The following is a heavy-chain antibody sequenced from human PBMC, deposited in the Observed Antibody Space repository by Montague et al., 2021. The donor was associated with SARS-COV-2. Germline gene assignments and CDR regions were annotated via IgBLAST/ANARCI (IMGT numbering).Heavy chain of an antibody. Sequence: SETLSLTCTVSGGSISRYYWTWIRQPPGKGLEWIGYIYNSGSTNYNPSLTSRVTISADTSKNQFSLKLSSVAAADTAVYYCAGGGRGSSGYEVAFDIWGQGTMVTVSS. J-gene: IGHJ3*02. CDR2: IYNSGST. CDR1: GGSISRYY. D-gene: IGHD6-13*01. CDR3: AGGGRGSSGYEVAFDI. V-gene: IGHV4-59*01.